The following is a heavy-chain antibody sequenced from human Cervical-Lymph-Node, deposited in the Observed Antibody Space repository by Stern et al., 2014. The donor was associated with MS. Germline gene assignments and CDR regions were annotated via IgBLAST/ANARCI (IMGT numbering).Heavy chain of an antibody. CDR3: ARTLRGYSHGYYYHGLDV. CDR1: GFSLSTSGMC. J-gene: IGHJ6*02. CDR2: IDFDDDK. Sequence: ESGPALVKPTQTLTLTCTFSGFSLSTSGMCVSWIRQAPGKALEWLAPIDFDDDKNYSTSLKTRLSISKANSKNQVVLTLTNMDPMDTATYYCARTLRGYSHGYYYHGLDVWGQGTTVTVSS. D-gene: IGHD5-18*01. V-gene: IGHV2-70*01.